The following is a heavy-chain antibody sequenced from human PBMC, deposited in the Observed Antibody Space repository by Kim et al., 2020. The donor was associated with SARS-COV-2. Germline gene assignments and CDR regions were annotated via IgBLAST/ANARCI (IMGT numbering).Heavy chain of an antibody. J-gene: IGHJ4*02. Sequence: SETLSLTCAVSGGSISSSNWWSWVRQPPGKGLEWIGEIYHSGSTNYNPSLKSRVTISVDKSKNQFSLKLSSVTAADTAVYYCASYGYSYGYSFDYWGQGTLVTVSS. D-gene: IGHD5-18*01. CDR1: GGSISSSNW. V-gene: IGHV4-4*02. CDR3: ASYGYSYGYSFDY. CDR2: IYHSGST.